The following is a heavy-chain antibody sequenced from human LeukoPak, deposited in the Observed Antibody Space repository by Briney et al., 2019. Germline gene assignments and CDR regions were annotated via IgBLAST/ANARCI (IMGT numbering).Heavy chain of an antibody. D-gene: IGHD3-3*01. CDR2: INHSGST. J-gene: IGHJ3*02. V-gene: IGHV4-34*01. CDR1: GGSFSGYY. CDR3: ARVRAGYDFWSGYLRGTFDI. Sequence: SETLSLTCAVYGGSFSGYYWSWIRQPPGKGLEWIGEINHSGSTNYNPSLKSRVTISVDTSKNQFSLKLSSVTAADTAVYYCARVRAGYDFWSGYLRGTFDIWGQGTMVTVSS.